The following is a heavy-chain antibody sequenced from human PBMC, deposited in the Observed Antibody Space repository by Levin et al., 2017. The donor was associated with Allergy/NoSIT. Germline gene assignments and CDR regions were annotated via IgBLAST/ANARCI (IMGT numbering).Heavy chain of an antibody. Sequence: PGGSLRLSCAASGFTFTNYGMHWVRQAPGKGLEWVAVIWYDGSNNYHADSVKGRFTISRDNSKNTLYLQMNSLRAEDTAVYYCARDMRTVAGTPRVDYWGQGTLVTVSS. J-gene: IGHJ4*02. CDR2: IWYDGSNN. CDR3: ARDMRTVAGTPRVDY. CDR1: GFTFTNYG. D-gene: IGHD6-19*01. V-gene: IGHV3-33*01.